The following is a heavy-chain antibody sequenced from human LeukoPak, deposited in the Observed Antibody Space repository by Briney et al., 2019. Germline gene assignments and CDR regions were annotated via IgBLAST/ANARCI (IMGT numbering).Heavy chain of an antibody. CDR3: AKDTLGYSNYYYYYGMDV. J-gene: IGHJ6*02. Sequence: PGGSLRLSCAASGFTFSSYGMHWVRQAPGKGLEWVAVIWYDGSNKYYADSVKGRFTISRDNSKNTLYLQMNSLRAEDTAVYYCAKDTLGYSNYYYYYGMDVWGQGTTVTVSS. CDR2: IWYDGSNK. D-gene: IGHD4-11*01. V-gene: IGHV3-30*02. CDR1: GFTFSSYG.